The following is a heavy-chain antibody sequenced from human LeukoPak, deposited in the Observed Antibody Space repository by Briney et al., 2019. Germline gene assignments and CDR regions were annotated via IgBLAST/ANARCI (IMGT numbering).Heavy chain of an antibody. Sequence: RSGGSLRLSCAASGFTVSSNYMSWVRQAPGKGLEWVSVIYSGGSTYYADSVKGRFTISRDNSKNTLYLQMNSLRAEDTAVYYCARDPTGIAAAGTTYFDYWGQGTLVTVSS. J-gene: IGHJ4*02. CDR3: ARDPTGIAAAGTTYFDY. V-gene: IGHV3-66*01. CDR2: IYSGGST. CDR1: GFTVSSNY. D-gene: IGHD6-13*01.